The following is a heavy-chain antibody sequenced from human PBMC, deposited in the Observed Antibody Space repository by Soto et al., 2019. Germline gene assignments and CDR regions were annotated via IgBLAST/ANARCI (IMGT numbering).Heavy chain of an antibody. Sequence: PGGSLRVSCTVSGFAFNNYGINWVRQAPGKGLEWVSSISKSDYTYYSDSVKGRFAISRDNAKSSVSLQMNTLRVEDTAVYYCARGDSIIIPAVSDFWGRGTLVTVSS. CDR2: ISKSDYT. V-gene: IGHV3-21*01. CDR1: GFAFNNYG. D-gene: IGHD2-2*01. J-gene: IGHJ4*02. CDR3: ARGDSIIIPAVSDF.